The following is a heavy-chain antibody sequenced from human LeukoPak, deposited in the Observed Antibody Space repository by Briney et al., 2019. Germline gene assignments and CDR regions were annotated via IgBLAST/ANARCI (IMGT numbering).Heavy chain of an antibody. D-gene: IGHD1-26*01. CDR3: ARDPYSGGYGPDYYYYMDV. V-gene: IGHV3-21*01. Sequence: GGPLILSCAASGFTFSSYWMHWVRRAPGKGLEWVSSITSSSTYIYYADSVKGRFTIHRDNAEHSLYLQMNRLRHEHTSVYYCARDPYSGGYGPDYYYYMDVWGKGTTVTISS. J-gene: IGHJ6*03. CDR2: ITSSSTYI. CDR1: GFTFSSYW.